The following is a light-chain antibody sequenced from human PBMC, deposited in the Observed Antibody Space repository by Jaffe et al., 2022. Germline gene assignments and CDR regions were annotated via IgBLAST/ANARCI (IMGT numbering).Light chain of an antibody. CDR3: HQYSSSPWT. Sequence: EVVLTQSPGTLSLSPGERVTLSCRASQSVSSNYLAWYQKKPGQAPRLLIYGASSRATGVPDRFSGSGSGTDFTLTISRLEPEDFAVYYCHQYSSSPWTFGQGTKVEIK. CDR2: GAS. V-gene: IGKV3-20*01. J-gene: IGKJ1*01. CDR1: QSVSSNY.